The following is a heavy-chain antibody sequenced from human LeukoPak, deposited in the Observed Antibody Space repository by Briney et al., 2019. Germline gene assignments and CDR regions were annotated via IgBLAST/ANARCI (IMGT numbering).Heavy chain of an antibody. CDR1: GFTFSDYY. J-gene: IGHJ6*02. CDR2: ISSSGSTI. V-gene: IGHV3-11*01. Sequence: GGSLRLSCAASGFTFSDYYMSWIRQAPGKGLEWVSYISSSGSTIYYADSVKGRFTISRDNAKNSLYLQMNSLRAEDMAVYYCASPAGGSGSYYYYYYGMDVWGQGTTVTVSS. D-gene: IGHD3-10*01. CDR3: ASPAGGSGSYYYYYYGMDV.